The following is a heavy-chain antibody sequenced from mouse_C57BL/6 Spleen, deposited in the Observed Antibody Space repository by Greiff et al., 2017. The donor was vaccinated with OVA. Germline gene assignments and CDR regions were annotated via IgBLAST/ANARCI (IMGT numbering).Heavy chain of an antibody. J-gene: IGHJ2*01. V-gene: IGHV1-80*01. CDR3: ARWLTYYFDY. CDR2: IYPGDGDT. Sequence: QVQLKESGAELVKPGASVKISCKASGYAFSSYWMNWVKQRPGKGLEWIGQIYPGDGDTNYNGKFKGKATLTADKSSSTAYMQLSSLTSEDSAVYFCARWLTYYFDYWGQGTTLTVSS. CDR1: GYAFSSYW. D-gene: IGHD4-1*01.